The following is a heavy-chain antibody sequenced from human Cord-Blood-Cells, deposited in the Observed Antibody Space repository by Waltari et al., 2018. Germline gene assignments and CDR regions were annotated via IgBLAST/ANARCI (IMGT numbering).Heavy chain of an antibody. CDR1: GFSLSTSGMC. CDR2: IDWDDDK. D-gene: IGHD1-20*01. V-gene: IGHV2-70*15. CDR3: ARENNVNFDY. J-gene: IGHJ4*02. Sequence: QVTLRESGPALVKPTQTLTLTCTFSGFSLSTSGMCVSWIRQPPGKALEWLARIDWDDDKYYSTWLKARLTISKDTSKNQVVLTMTNMDPVYTATYYCARENNVNFDYWGQGTLFTVSS.